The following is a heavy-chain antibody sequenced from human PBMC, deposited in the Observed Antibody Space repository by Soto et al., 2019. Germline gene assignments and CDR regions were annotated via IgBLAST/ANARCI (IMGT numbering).Heavy chain of an antibody. CDR2: IYYSGST. Sequence: SETLSLTCTVSCGSISSSSYYWGWIRQPPGKGLEWIGSIYYSGSTYYNPSLKSRVTISVDTSKNQFSLKLSSVTAADTAVYYCARRNDDILTGYYYYGMDVWGQGTTVTVSS. J-gene: IGHJ6*02. D-gene: IGHD3-9*01. CDR1: CGSISSSSYY. CDR3: ARRNDDILTGYYYYGMDV. V-gene: IGHV4-39*01.